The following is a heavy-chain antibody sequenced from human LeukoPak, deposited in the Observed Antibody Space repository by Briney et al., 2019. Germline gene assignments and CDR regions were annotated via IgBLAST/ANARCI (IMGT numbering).Heavy chain of an antibody. Sequence: SETLSLTCTASGGSISSYYWSWIRQPAGKGLEWIGRIYTSGSTNYNPSLKSRVTMSVDTSKNQFSLKLSSVTAADTAVYYCASEHYYGSGSYYSYWGQGTLVTVSS. CDR2: IYTSGST. V-gene: IGHV4-4*07. D-gene: IGHD3-10*01. CDR3: ASEHYYGSGSYYSY. CDR1: GGSISSYY. J-gene: IGHJ4*02.